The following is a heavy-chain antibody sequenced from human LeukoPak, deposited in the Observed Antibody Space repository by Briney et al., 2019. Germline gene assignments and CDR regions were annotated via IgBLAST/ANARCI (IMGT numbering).Heavy chain of an antibody. Sequence: ASVKVSCKASGYTFTDFYIHWVRQAPGQGLEWMGWINPNSGGTNYAQRFQGRVTMTRDTSIGTAYMEVSRLRSDDTAIYYCANTLHLGELSLTPFDNWGQGTLVTVSS. CDR2: INPNSGGT. CDR3: ANTLHLGELSLTPFDN. J-gene: IGHJ4*02. CDR1: GYTFTDFY. V-gene: IGHV1-2*02. D-gene: IGHD3-16*02.